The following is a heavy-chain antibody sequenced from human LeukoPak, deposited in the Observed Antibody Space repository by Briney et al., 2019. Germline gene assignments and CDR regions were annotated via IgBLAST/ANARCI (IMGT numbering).Heavy chain of an antibody. Sequence: GGSLRLSWAAYGFMFSSNGMHWVRQAPGKGLEWVAVIWYDGSNKYYGDSVKGRFTISRDNSKNTLYLQMTSLRAEDTAVYYCARDLTVTTGSYYYYYVMDVWGQGTTVTVSS. V-gene: IGHV3-33*01. CDR2: IWYDGSNK. D-gene: IGHD4-17*01. CDR1: GFMFSSNG. CDR3: ARDLTVTTGSYYYYYVMDV. J-gene: IGHJ6*02.